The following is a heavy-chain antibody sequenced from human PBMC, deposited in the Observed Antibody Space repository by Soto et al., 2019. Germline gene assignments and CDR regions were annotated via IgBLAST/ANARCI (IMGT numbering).Heavy chain of an antibody. CDR3: ARDPDGYTRLFDY. CDR2: IWYDGSNK. Sequence: QVQLVEAGGGVVQPGRSLRLSCAASGFTFSSYGMHWVRQAPGKGLEWVAVIWYDGSNKYYADSVKGRFTISRDNSKNTLYLQMNSLRAEDTAVYYCARDPDGYTRLFDYWGQGTLVTVSS. V-gene: IGHV3-33*01. J-gene: IGHJ4*02. D-gene: IGHD5-12*01. CDR1: GFTFSSYG.